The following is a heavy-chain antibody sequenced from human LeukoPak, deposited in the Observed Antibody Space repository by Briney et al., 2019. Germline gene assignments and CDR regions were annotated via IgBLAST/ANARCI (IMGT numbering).Heavy chain of an antibody. V-gene: IGHV4-34*01. Sequence: PSETLSLTCAVYGGSFSGYYWSWIRQPPGKGLEWIGEINHSGSTNYNPSLKSRVTISVDTSKNQFSLKLSSVTAADTAVYYCARGYDHPNFSNWFDPWGQGTLVTVSS. CDR3: ARGYDHPNFSNWFDP. D-gene: IGHD1-1*01. J-gene: IGHJ5*02. CDR2: INHSGST. CDR1: GGSFSGYY.